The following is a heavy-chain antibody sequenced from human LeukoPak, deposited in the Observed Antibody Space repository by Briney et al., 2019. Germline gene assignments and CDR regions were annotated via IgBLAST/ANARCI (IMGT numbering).Heavy chain of an antibody. CDR2: IYYSGST. V-gene: IGHV4-39*01. D-gene: IGHD3-3*01. CDR3: ARLRYDSWSGDLDY. J-gene: IGHJ4*02. CDR1: GGSISSSSYY. Sequence: SETLSLTCTVSGGSISSSSYYWGWIRQPPGKGLEWIGSIYYSGSTYYNPSLKSRVTISVDTSKNQFSLKLSSVTAADTAVYYCARLRYDSWSGDLDYWGQGTLVTVSS.